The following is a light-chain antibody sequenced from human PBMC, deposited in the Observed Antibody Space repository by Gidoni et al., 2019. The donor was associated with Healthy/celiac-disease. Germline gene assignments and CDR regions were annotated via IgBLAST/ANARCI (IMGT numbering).Light chain of an antibody. J-gene: IGKJ5*01. CDR1: HSINTW. CDR2: DAS. V-gene: IGKV1-5*01. Sequence: IQMAPSPSLLSVSVGDRVTITCRASHSINTWLAWYRQKPGEAPKLLISDASILESGVPSRFSGSGSGTEFTLTISSLQPDDFATYYCQQYNSDSPTFGQGTRLDIK. CDR3: QQYNSDSPT.